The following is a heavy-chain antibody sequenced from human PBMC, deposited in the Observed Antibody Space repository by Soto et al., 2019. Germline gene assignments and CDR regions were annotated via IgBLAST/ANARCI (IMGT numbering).Heavy chain of an antibody. J-gene: IGHJ2*01. Sequence: QVQLQESGPGLVKPSQTLSLTCTVSDGSISSGGYYWSWICQHPGKGLEWIGYIYYSGSTYYNPSLKSRVTISVDTSKNQFSLKLSSVTAADTAVYSCARDLDYGDYEMRLGYFDLWGRGTLVTVSS. CDR2: IYYSGST. CDR1: DGSISSGGYY. CDR3: ARDLDYGDYEMRLGYFDL. V-gene: IGHV4-31*03. D-gene: IGHD4-17*01.